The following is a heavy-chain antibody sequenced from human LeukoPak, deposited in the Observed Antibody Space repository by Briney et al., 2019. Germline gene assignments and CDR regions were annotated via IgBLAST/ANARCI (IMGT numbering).Heavy chain of an antibody. CDR1: GYSFTSYW. CDR2: INPGDSDT. V-gene: IGHV5-51*07. D-gene: IGHD3-16*01. J-gene: IGHJ5*02. Sequence: GESLKISCKGSGYSFTSYWIAWVHQMPGKGLEWMGIINPGDSDTRYSPSFQGQVTITADKSISTAYLQWSSLKASDSAMYYCARRPGRGGFSWFDPWGQGTLVTVSS. CDR3: ARRPGRGGFSWFDP.